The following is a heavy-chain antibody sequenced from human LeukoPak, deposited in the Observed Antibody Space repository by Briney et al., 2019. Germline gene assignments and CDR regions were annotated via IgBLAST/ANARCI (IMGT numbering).Heavy chain of an antibody. Sequence: GESLKISCKGSGYRFSSYWIGWVRQMPGKGLEWMGNIYPGDSDTRYSPSFQGQVTISADKSVTTAYLQWSSLKASDTAMYYCARSSGNWFSPDYWGQGTLVTVSS. J-gene: IGHJ4*02. V-gene: IGHV5-51*01. D-gene: IGHD6-13*01. CDR2: IYPGDSDT. CDR1: GYRFSSYW. CDR3: ARSSGNWFSPDY.